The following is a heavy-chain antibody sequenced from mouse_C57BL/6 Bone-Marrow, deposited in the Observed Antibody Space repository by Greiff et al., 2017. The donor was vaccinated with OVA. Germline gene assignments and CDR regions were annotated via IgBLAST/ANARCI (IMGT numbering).Heavy chain of an antibody. CDR1: GYTFTSSG. CDR3: AREWDYYGSSYNWYFDV. D-gene: IGHD1-1*01. J-gene: IGHJ1*03. V-gene: IGHV1-81*01. CDR2: IYPRSGNT. Sequence: QVQLQQSGAELARPGASVKLSCKASGYTFTSSGISWVKQRTGQGLEWIGEIYPRSGNTSYNEKFKGKATLTADKSSSTAYMELRSLTSEDSAVYFCAREWDYYGSSYNWYFDVWGTGTTVTVSS.